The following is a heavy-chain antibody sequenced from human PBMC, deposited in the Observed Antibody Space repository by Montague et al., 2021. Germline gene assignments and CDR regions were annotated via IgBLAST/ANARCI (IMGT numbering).Heavy chain of an antibody. D-gene: IGHD2-21*01. CDR2: T. J-gene: IGHJ4*02. CDR3: ANSGGGGGSPRWAY. Sequence: TTYADSVKGRFTISRDNSKSTLWLQLNSLRAEDTGVYYCANSGGGGGSPRWAYWGQGTLVNVSS. V-gene: IGHV3-23*01.